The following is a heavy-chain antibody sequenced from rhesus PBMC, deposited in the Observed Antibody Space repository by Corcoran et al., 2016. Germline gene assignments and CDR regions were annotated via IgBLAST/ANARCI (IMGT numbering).Heavy chain of an antibody. CDR1: GYSFTSYW. Sequence: EVQLVQSGAEVKRPGESLKISCKTSGYSFTSYWVIWVRQMPGKGLEGMGAIDPSDSHTKYSPSFQGQVTISADRSTSTASLQWSSLKASDSATYYCAKRASPTYWYFDIWGPGTPITISS. J-gene: IGHJ2*01. CDR3: AKRASPTYWYFDI. CDR2: IDPSDSHT. D-gene: IGHD1-38*01. V-gene: IGHV5-2*01.